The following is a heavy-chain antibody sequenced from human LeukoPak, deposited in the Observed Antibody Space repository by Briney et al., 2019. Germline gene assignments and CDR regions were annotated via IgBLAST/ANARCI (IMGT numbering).Heavy chain of an antibody. D-gene: IGHD3-22*01. J-gene: IGHJ6*03. V-gene: IGHV4-34*01. CDR3: ARGTSTMIVVFHLYYYYYYMDV. CDR1: GGSFSGYY. CDR2: INHSGST. Sequence: PSETLSHTCAVYGGSFSGYYWSWIRQPPGKGLEWIGEINHSGSTNYNPSLKSRVTISVDTSKNQFSLKLSSVTAADTAVYYCARGTSTMIVVFHLYYYYYYMDVWGKGTTVTVSS.